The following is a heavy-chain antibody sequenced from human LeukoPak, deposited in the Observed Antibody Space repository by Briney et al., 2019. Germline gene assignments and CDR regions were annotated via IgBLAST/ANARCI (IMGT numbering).Heavy chain of an antibody. J-gene: IGHJ4*02. CDR2: ISSSGSTI. V-gene: IGHV3-48*03. CDR1: GFTFSSFE. D-gene: IGHD3-22*01. CDR3: ARGIGYLAY. Sequence: GGSLRLSRAASGFTFSSFEINWVRQAPGKGLEWISYISSSGSTIYYADSVKGRFSISRDNAKNSLYLQMNSLRAEDTAVYYCARGIGYLAYWGQGTLVTVSS.